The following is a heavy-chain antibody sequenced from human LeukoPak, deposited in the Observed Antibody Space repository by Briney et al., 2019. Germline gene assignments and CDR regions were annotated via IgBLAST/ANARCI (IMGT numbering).Heavy chain of an antibody. CDR3: ARAPDLVVPVANWFDP. CDR1: GYTFTGYY. D-gene: IGHD2-2*01. J-gene: IGHJ5*02. V-gene: IGHV1-2*02. Sequence: VSVKVSCKASGYTFTGYYMHWVRQAPGQGLEWMGWINPNSGGTNYAQKFQGRVTMTRDTSISTAYMELSRLRSDDTPVYYCARAPDLVVPVANWFDPGGQGTLVTVSS. CDR2: INPNSGGT.